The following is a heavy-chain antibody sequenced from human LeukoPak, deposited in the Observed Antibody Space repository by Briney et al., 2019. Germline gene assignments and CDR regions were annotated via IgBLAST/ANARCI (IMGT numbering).Heavy chain of an antibody. V-gene: IGHV3-30*18. CDR1: GLTFSSYG. Sequence: GGSLRLSCAASGLTFSSYGMHWVRQAPGKGLEWVAVISYDGSNKYYADSVKGRFTISRDNSKNTLYLQMNSLRAEDTAVYYCAKGLHYGYYFDYWGQGTLVTVSS. CDR3: AKGLHYGYYFDY. CDR2: ISYDGSNK. D-gene: IGHD4-17*01. J-gene: IGHJ4*02.